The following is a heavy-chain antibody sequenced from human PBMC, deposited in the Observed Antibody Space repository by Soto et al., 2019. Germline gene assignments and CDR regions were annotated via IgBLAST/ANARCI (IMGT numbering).Heavy chain of an antibody. V-gene: IGHV4-39*01. D-gene: IGHD3-9*01. CDR2: IYYSGST. J-gene: IGHJ6*02. Sequence: PSETLSLTCTVSGGSISSSSYYWGWIRQPPGKGLEWIGSIYYSGSTYYNPSLKSRVTISVDTSKNQFSLKLSSVTAADTAVYYCARHHVDEDYDILTGYSSRYYYYGMDVWGQGTTVTLSS. CDR1: GGSISSSSYY. CDR3: ARHHVDEDYDILTGYSSRYYYYGMDV.